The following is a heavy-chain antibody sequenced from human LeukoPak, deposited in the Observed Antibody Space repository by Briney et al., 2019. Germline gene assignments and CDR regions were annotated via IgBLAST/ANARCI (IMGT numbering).Heavy chain of an antibody. Sequence: ASVKVSCKASGYTFTGYHMHWVRQAPGQGLEWMGWINPNSGGTNYAQKFQGRVTMTRDTSISTAYMELSRLRSDDTAVYYCARVDVEMATIWFWGQGTLVTVSS. CDR2: INPNSGGT. J-gene: IGHJ4*02. V-gene: IGHV1-2*02. CDR1: GYTFTGYH. D-gene: IGHD5-24*01. CDR3: ARVDVEMATIWF.